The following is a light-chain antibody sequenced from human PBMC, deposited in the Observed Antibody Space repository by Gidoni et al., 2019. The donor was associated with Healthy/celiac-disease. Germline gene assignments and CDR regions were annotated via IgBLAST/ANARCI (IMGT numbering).Light chain of an antibody. CDR3: QQSYSTPPT. CDR2: AAS. CDR1: QSISSY. J-gene: IGKJ1*01. V-gene: IGKV1-39*01. Sequence: DIQMTPSPSSLSASVGDRVTITCRASQSISSYLNWYQQKPGKAPKLLIYAASSLQSGVPPRFSGSGSGTDFTLTISSLQPEDFATYYCQQSYSTPPTFGQGTKVEIK.